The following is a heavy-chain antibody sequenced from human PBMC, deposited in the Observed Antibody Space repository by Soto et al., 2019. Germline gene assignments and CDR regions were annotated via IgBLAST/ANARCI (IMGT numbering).Heavy chain of an antibody. CDR1: GYTLTELS. CDR3: ARGHNYDILTEPFDP. J-gene: IGHJ5*02. V-gene: IGHV1-24*01. D-gene: IGHD3-9*01. Sequence: ASVKVSCKVSGYTLTELSMHWVRHAPGKGLEWMGGFDPEDGETIYAQKFQGRVTMTRNTSISTAYMELSSLRSEDTAVYYCARGHNYDILTEPFDPWGQGTLVTVSS. CDR2: FDPEDGET.